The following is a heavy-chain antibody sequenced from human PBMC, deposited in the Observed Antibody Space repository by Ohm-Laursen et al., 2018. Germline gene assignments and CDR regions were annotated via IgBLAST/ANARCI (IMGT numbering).Heavy chain of an antibody. CDR1: GFSFNNYA. D-gene: IGHD5-18*01. Sequence: SLRLSCTASGFSFNNYAMTWVRQAPGKGLEWVSAIVGSGGSIYYADSVKGRFTISRDNSKNTLYLQIDSLRAEDTAVYHCAKEGYKYGLHNFDYWGKGTLVTVSS. J-gene: IGHJ4*02. CDR3: AKEGYKYGLHNFDY. V-gene: IGHV3-23*01. CDR2: IVGSGGSI.